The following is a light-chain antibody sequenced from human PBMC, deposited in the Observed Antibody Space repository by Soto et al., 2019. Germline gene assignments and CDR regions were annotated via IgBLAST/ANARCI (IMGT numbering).Light chain of an antibody. CDR1: QSVSTY. Sequence: EIVMTQSPATLSVSPGERATLSCRASQSVSTYLAWYQQKPGQAPRLLIFGASTRATGIPARFSGSGSGSEFTLTIRSLQFEDFAVYACQQYNNWPLVTFGGGNKLEIK. CDR2: GAS. CDR3: QQYNNWPLVT. V-gene: IGKV3-15*01. J-gene: IGKJ4*01.